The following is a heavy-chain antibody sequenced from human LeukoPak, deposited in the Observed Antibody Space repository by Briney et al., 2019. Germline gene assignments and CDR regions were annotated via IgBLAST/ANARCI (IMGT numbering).Heavy chain of an antibody. V-gene: IGHV3-33*06. J-gene: IGHJ4*02. CDR3: AKDMGSGWYSDFDY. CDR1: GFTFSSYG. D-gene: IGHD6-19*01. CDR2: IWYDGSNK. Sequence: GRSLRLSCAASGFTFSSYGMHWVRQAPGKGLEWVAVIWYDGSNKYYADSVKGRFTISRDNSKNTLYLQMNSLRAEDTAVYYCAKDMGSGWYSDFDYWGQGTLVTVSS.